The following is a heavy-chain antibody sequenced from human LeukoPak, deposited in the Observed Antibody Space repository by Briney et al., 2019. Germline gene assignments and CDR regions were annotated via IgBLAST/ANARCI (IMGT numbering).Heavy chain of an antibody. D-gene: IGHD1-26*01. CDR1: GFTFNTYA. Sequence: PGGSLRLSCAASGFTFNTYAMAWVRQAPGKGLEWVSAIIDSGDSTYYGDSVKGRFALSRDNSRNTLYLQMSNLRAEDTAIYYCAKGSRRSYPYYFDYWGQGTLVTVSS. CDR3: AKGSRRSYPYYFDY. CDR2: IIDSGDST. V-gene: IGHV3-23*01. J-gene: IGHJ4*02.